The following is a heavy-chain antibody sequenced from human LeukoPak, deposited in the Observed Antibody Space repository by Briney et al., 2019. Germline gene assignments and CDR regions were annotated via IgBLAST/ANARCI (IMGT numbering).Heavy chain of an antibody. Sequence: SETPSLTCTVSGGSISSYYWSWIRQPPGKGLEWIGHIYYSGSTNYNPSLKSRVTISVDTSKNQFSLKLSSVTAADTAVYYYASTYYYDSSGYYPPGPFDYWGQGTLVTVSS. CDR1: GGSISSYY. CDR2: IYYSGST. V-gene: IGHV4-59*08. CDR3: ASTYYYDSSGYYPPGPFDY. J-gene: IGHJ4*02. D-gene: IGHD3-22*01.